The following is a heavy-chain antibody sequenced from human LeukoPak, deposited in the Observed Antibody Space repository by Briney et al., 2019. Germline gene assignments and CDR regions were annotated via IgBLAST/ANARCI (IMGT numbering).Heavy chain of an antibody. CDR1: GFTFSIFA. V-gene: IGHV3-23*01. J-gene: IGHJ4*02. CDR2: ISGSGGST. CDR3: AKLPRGYSYGPQY. Sequence: GGSLRLSCAASGFTFSIFAMIWVPHAPGKGLEGVSAISGSGGSTYYADSVKGRFAISRDNSKNTLYLQMNSLRAEDTAVYYCAKLPRGYSYGPQYWGQGTLVTVSS. D-gene: IGHD5-18*01.